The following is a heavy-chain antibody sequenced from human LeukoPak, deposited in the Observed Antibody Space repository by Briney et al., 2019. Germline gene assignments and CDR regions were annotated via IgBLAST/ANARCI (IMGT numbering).Heavy chain of an antibody. CDR3: ARGRWNYDY. V-gene: IGHV4-34*01. CDR2: INHSGST. J-gene: IGHJ4*02. Sequence: SETLSLTCAVYGGSFSGYYWSWIRQPPGKGLEWIGEINHSGSTNYNPSLKSRVAISVDTSKNQFSLKLSSVTAADTAVYYCARGRWNYDYWGQGTLVTVSS. D-gene: IGHD1-7*01. CDR1: GGSFSGYY.